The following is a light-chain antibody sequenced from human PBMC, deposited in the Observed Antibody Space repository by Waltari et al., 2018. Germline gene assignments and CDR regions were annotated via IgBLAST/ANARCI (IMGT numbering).Light chain of an antibody. CDR1: HTVRTTY. CDR2: DTS. V-gene: IGKV3-20*01. Sequence: EIVLTQSPGTLSLSPGERATLPCRASHTVRTTYLAWYQQKPGQAPTLLIYDTSSSATGIPDRFSGSGSGTDFSLTISSLEPEDFAVYYCQQYDISPLTFGGGTKVETK. J-gene: IGKJ4*01. CDR3: QQYDISPLT.